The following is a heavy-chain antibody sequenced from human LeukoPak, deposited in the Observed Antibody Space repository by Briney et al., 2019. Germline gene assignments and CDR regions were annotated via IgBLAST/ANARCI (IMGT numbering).Heavy chain of an antibody. CDR3: ARGVVSTSHPPKNYFDP. CDR1: GGSFNDYF. Sequence: SETLSLSCAVYGGSFNDYFWTWFRQPPERGLEWIGEVYHDGIANYNPSLKTRVTVSVDTSKNQFSLRLNSVTAADTALYFCARGVVSTSHPPKNYFDPWGQGTLVTASS. V-gene: IGHV4-34*01. D-gene: IGHD2-2*01. CDR2: VYHDGIA. J-gene: IGHJ5*02.